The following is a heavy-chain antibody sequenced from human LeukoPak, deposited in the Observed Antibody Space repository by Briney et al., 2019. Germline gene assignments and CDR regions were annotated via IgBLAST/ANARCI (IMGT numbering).Heavy chain of an antibody. D-gene: IGHD1-7*01. J-gene: IGHJ4*02. CDR3: ARDCGITGTYN. Sequence: ASVKVSCKASGYTFTGYYMHWVRQAPGQALEWMGWINPNSGGTNYAQKFQGRVTMTRDTSISIAYMELSRLRSDDTAVYYCARDCGITGTYNWGQGTLVTVSS. CDR2: INPNSGGT. CDR1: GYTFTGYY. V-gene: IGHV1-2*02.